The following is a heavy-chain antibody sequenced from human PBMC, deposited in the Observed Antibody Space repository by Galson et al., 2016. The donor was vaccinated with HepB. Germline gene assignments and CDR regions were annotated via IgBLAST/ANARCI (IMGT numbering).Heavy chain of an antibody. CDR2: ISHTSNYL. V-gene: IGHV3-21*06. CDR1: GFTSNAFA. D-gene: IGHD2-15*01. Sequence: SLRLSCAASGFTSNAFAMIWVRQAPGKGLQWVSSISHTSNYLKYADSVKGRFTTSRDHGRNSLFLQMDSLRPEDPALDDCAIARSAATSEDDAFDVWGQGTMVIVSS. CDR3: AIARSAATSEDDAFDV. J-gene: IGHJ3*01.